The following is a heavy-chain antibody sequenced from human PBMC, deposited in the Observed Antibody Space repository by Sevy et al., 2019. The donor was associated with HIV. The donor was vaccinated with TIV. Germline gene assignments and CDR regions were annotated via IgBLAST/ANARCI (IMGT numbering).Heavy chain of an antibody. CDR2: IKQDGSEK. V-gene: IGHV3-7*01. Sequence: GGSLRLSCAASGFTFSGSWMTWVRQAPGQGLEWVANIKQDGSEKYYVDSVRGRFTISRDNAYNSLYLQMNSLRAEDTAVYYCARYLVGNWGQRTLVTVSS. CDR3: ARYLVGN. J-gene: IGHJ1*01. D-gene: IGHD1-26*01. CDR1: GFTFSGSW.